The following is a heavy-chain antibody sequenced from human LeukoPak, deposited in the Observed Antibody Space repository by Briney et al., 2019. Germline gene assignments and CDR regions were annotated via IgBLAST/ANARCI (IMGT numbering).Heavy chain of an antibody. V-gene: IGHV3-21*01. D-gene: IGHD3-10*01. Sequence: PGGSLRLSCLGSRFTFSSHDMDWVRQAPGKGLEWVSSVSSSSYYIYYADSVKGRFTISRDNAQNSVYLQMNSLRAEDTAVYYCARVSYRKSYRWFDPWGQGAQATVSS. CDR1: RFTFSSHD. CDR2: VSSSSYYI. J-gene: IGHJ5*02. CDR3: ARVSYRKSYRWFDP.